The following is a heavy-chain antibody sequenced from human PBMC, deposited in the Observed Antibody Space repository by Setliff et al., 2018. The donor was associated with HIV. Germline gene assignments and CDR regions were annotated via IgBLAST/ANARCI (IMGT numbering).Heavy chain of an antibody. Sequence: GGSLRLSCAAYGLTFNTYSMNWVRQAPGQGLEWVSFISSSSSDIFYTDSVKGRFTISRDNAKNSLYLQMNSLRAEDTAVYYCAAGITAAGDYWGQGTLVTSPQ. CDR1: GLTFNTYS. V-gene: IGHV3-21*01. J-gene: IGHJ4*02. D-gene: IGHD6-13*01. CDR2: ISSSSSDI. CDR3: AAGITAAGDY.